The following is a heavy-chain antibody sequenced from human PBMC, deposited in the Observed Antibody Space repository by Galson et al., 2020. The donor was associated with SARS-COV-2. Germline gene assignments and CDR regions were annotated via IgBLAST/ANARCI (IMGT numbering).Heavy chain of an antibody. D-gene: IGHD3-10*01. CDR1: GFSLSTSGMR. Sequence: SGPTLVKPTQTLTLTCTFSGFSLSTSGMRVSWIRQPPGKALEWLARIDWDDDKFYSTSLKTRPTISKDTSKNQVVLTMTNMDPVDTATYYCAQTWFPSRAFDSWGQGTMVTVSS. V-gene: IGHV2-70*04. CDR3: AQTWFPSRAFDS. CDR2: IDWDDDK. J-gene: IGHJ3*02.